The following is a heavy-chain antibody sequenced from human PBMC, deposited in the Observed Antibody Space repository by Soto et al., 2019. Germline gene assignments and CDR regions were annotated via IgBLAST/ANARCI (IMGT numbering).Heavy chain of an antibody. Sequence: QVQLVESGGGVAQPGRSLRLSCAASGFTFSNYGMDWVRQAPGKGLEWVAAVVYDGSKKYYADSVKGRFTVSRDNYKNTLLLDMNALRAEDTAVYYCARDRGYRRYFDSSGFWADSWGQGTLVTVSS. J-gene: IGHJ4*02. CDR1: GFTFSNYG. CDR3: ARDRGYRRYFDSSGFWADS. V-gene: IGHV3-33*08. CDR2: VVYDGSKK. D-gene: IGHD3-22*01.